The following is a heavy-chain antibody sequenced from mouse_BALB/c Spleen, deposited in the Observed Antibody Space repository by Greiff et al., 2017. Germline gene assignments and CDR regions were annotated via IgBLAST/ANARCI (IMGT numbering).Heavy chain of an antibody. CDR3: ARGAYYRYDDYLDY. D-gene: IGHD2-14*01. CDR1: GFTFSSYA. V-gene: IGHV5-6-5*01. J-gene: IGHJ2*01. Sequence: EVQLVESGGGLVKPGGSLKLSCAASGFTFSSYAMSWVRQTPEKRLEWVASISSGGSTYYPDSVKGRFTISRDNARNILYLQMSSLRSEDTAMYYCARGAYYRYDDYLDYWGQGTTLTVSS. CDR2: ISSGGST.